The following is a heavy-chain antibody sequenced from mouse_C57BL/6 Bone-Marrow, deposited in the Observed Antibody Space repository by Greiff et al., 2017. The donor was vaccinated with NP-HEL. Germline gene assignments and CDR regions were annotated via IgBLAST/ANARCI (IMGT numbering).Heavy chain of an antibody. CDR1: GYTFTSYW. CDR2: IHPNSGST. Sequence: QVQLQQPGAELVKPGASVKLSCKASGYTFTSYWMHWVKQRPGQGLEWIGMIHPNSGSTNYNEKFKSKATLTVDKSSSTAYMQLRSLTSEDSAVYYCAPIYYEYDPYFDYWGQGTTLTVSS. J-gene: IGHJ2*01. CDR3: APIYYEYDPYFDY. V-gene: IGHV1-64*01. D-gene: IGHD2-4*01.